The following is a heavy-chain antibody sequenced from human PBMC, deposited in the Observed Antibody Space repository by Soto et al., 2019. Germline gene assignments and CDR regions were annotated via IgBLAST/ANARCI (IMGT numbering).Heavy chain of an antibody. J-gene: IGHJ6*03. D-gene: IGHD3-3*01. V-gene: IGHV3-15*02. Sequence: EMQLVESGGALVKPGGSLRLSCAGSGFSRNNAWMSWVRQAPGTGLEWVCRFKSKSGGGTTDYAAPVNGRFTISRDESKSTLYLQMDSLKSEDTAVYYCTATMQSEFWSGYEFYYMYVWGKGTTVNVAS. CDR2: FKSKSGGGTT. CDR3: TATMQSEFWSGYEFYYMYV. CDR1: GFSRNNAW.